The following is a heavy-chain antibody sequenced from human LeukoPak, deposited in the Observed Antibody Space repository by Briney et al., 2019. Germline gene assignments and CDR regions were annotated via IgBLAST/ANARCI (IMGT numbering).Heavy chain of an antibody. CDR3: AKDRYGDYSFEH. J-gene: IGHJ4*02. V-gene: IGHV3-23*01. CDR1: GFTFTGHA. CDR2: ISGSGGTT. Sequence: GGSLRLSCAASGFTFTGHAMTWVRQAPGKGLEWVAVISGSGGTTYYADSVKGRFIISRDNSKNTLYLQMNSLTGADTALYYRAKDRYGDYSFEHWGQGALVAVSS. D-gene: IGHD4-17*01.